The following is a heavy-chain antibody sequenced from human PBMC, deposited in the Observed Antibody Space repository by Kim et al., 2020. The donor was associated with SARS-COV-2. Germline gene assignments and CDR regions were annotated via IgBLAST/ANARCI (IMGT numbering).Heavy chain of an antibody. D-gene: IGHD3-10*01. V-gene: IGHV1-2*05. CDR2: INPNSGGT. Sequence: ASVKVSCKASGYTFTGYYIHWVRQAPGQGLEWMRRINPNSGGTNYAQKFQGRVTMTRDTSINTAYMELSRLTSDDTVIYYCARSGDYGSGSYLGYWGQGTLVTVSS. CDR1: GYTFTGYY. CDR3: ARSGDYGSGSYLGY. J-gene: IGHJ4*02.